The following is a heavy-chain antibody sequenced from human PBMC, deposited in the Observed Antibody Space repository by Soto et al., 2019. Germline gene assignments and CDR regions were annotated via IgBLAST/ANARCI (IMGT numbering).Heavy chain of an antibody. CDR1: GGSISSGGYY. D-gene: IGHD3-3*01. Sequence: QVQLQESGPGLVKPSQTLSLTCTVSGGSISSGGYYWSWIRQHPGKGLEWIGYIYYSGSTYYNPSLKSRVTISVDTSKNQFSLKLSSVTAADTAVYYCARARAFNYDFWSGLNWFDPWGQGTLVTVSS. J-gene: IGHJ5*02. CDR3: ARARAFNYDFWSGLNWFDP. CDR2: IYYSGST. V-gene: IGHV4-31*03.